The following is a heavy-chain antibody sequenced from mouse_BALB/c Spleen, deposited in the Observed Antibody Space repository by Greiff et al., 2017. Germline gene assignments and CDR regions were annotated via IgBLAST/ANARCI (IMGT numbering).Heavy chain of an antibody. CDR3: ARSGYYYGSSGYFDY. Sequence: EVQLVESGPGLVKPSQSLSLTCTVTGYSITSDYAWNWIRQFPGNKLEWMGYISYSGSTSYNPSLKSRISITRDTSKNQFFLQLNSVTTEDTATYYCARSGYYYGSSGYFDYWGQVTTLTVSS. J-gene: IGHJ2*01. CDR1: GYSITSDYA. CDR2: ISYSGST. D-gene: IGHD1-1*01. V-gene: IGHV3-2*02.